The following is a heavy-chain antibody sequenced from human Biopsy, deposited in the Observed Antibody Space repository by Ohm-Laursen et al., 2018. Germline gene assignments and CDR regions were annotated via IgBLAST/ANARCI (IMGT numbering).Heavy chain of an antibody. CDR2: IYNTETT. J-gene: IGHJ5*02. V-gene: IGHV4-39*01. Sequence: SETLSLTCTVSGGSISSSTTYYWAWLRQPPGKGLEWIGSIYNTETTFYNPSLKSRVTISVDTSPNPFSLKVPSVTAADTALYFCARHPTGFWFDPWGHGTLVTVSS. CDR1: GGSISSSTTYY. CDR3: ARHPTGFWFDP.